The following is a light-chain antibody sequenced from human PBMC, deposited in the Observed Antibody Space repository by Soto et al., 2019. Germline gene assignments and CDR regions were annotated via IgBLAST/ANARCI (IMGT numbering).Light chain of an antibody. J-gene: IGKJ1*01. Sequence: DIQMTQSPASLSASVGDRVTITCRASQSITTYLNWYHQKPGKAPKLLISAASNLQSGVPSRFSGGGSGREFTLTISSLQPEDFGTYYCQQSYSTPRTFGQGTKVYIK. CDR2: AAS. CDR1: QSITTY. V-gene: IGKV1-39*01. CDR3: QQSYSTPRT.